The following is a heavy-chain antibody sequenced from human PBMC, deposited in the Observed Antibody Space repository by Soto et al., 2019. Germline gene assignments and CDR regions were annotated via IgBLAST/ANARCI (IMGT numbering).Heavy chain of an antibody. CDR1: GGTFSSYT. D-gene: IGHD2-2*01. CDR2: IIPILGIA. CDR3: AREGRFVPDCSSTSGHDNWFDP. V-gene: IGHV1-69*08. J-gene: IGHJ5*02. Sequence: QVQLVQSGAEVKKPGSSVKVSCKASGGTFSSYTISWVRQAPGQGLEWMGRIIPILGIANYAQKFQGRVTITADKSTSTAYMELSSLRSEEKAVYYCAREGRFVPDCSSTSGHDNWFDPWGQGTLVTVSS.